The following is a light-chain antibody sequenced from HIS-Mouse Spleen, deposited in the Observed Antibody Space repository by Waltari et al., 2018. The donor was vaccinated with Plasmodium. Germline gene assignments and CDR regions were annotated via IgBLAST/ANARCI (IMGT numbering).Light chain of an antibody. CDR2: GAS. CDR1: QRVSSSY. CDR3: QQYGSSPIT. V-gene: IGKV3-20*01. Sequence: IVLTQSPGNLALSPGERATLSRRASQRVSSSYLAWYQQKPGQAPRLLILGASSRATGIPDRFSGSGSGTDFTLTISRLEPEDFAVYYCQQYGSSPITFGQGTRLEIK. J-gene: IGKJ5*01.